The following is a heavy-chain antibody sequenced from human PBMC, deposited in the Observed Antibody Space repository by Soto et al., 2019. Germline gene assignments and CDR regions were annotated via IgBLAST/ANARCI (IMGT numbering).Heavy chain of an antibody. CDR1: GFTFSSYS. CDR3: ARGGYCSGGSGSFDY. D-gene: IGHD2-15*01. Sequence: EVQLVESGGGLVKPGGSLRLSCAASGFTFSSYSMNWVRQAPGKGLEWVSSISSSSSYIYYADSVKGRFTISRDNAKNSLYLQMNSLRAEDTAVYYCARGGYCSGGSGSFDYWGQGTLVTVSS. CDR2: ISSSSSYI. V-gene: IGHV3-21*01. J-gene: IGHJ4*02.